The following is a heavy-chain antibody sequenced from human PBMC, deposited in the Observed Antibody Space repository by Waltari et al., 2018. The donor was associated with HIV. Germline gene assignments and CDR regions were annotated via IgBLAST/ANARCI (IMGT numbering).Heavy chain of an antibody. CDR3: ARGVDTWIGHLSWYFDL. Sequence: QVQLQESGPGLVKPSETLSLTCTVSGGSISSYYWSWIRQPPGKGLEWIGYIYYSGSTNYNPSLKSRVTISVDTSKNQFSLKLSSVTAADTAVYYCARGVDTWIGHLSWYFDLWGRGTLVTVSS. J-gene: IGHJ2*01. CDR2: IYYSGST. CDR1: GGSISSYY. D-gene: IGHD5-18*01. V-gene: IGHV4-59*01.